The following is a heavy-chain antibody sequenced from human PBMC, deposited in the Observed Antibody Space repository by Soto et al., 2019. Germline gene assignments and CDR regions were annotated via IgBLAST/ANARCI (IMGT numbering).Heavy chain of an antibody. D-gene: IGHD1-26*01. J-gene: IGHJ4*02. V-gene: IGHV3-30-3*01. CDR3: ARAFDSGYFDS. CDR1: GFTFSSYA. Sequence: QVQLVESGGGVVQPGRSLRLSCAASGFTFSSYAMHWVRQAPGKGLEWVALISYDGSNKYYADSMKSRFTISRDNSKNTLYLQMNGLRAEGTAVYYCARAFDSGYFDSWGQGTLVTVSS. CDR2: ISYDGSNK.